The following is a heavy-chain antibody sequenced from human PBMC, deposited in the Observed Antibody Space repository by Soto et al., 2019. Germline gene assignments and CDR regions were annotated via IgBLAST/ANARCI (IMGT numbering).Heavy chain of an antibody. V-gene: IGHV1-45*02. CDR3: ARSPLDSSNEIDFDS. J-gene: IGHJ4*02. CDR2: ITIYNGNT. CDR1: EYTFTYLH. Sequence: QMHLVQSAAEVKKTGSTVTISCEASEYTFTYLHLHWVRQAPGQGLEWLGWITIYNGNTNYAQKIQDRVIITRETSLSAVYMTLRSLKTEDTAMYYCARSPLDSSNEIDFDSWGQGTLVTVSS. D-gene: IGHD3-22*01.